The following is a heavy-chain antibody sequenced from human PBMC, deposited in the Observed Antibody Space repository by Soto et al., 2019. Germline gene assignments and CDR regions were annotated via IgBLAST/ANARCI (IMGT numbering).Heavy chain of an antibody. CDR3: ASGVYGFWSGYYGREGLSL. D-gene: IGHD3-3*01. Sequence: GASVKVSCKASGGTLSCYAISWVRQAPGQGLEWMGGIFPIFGTANNAQKFQGRVTITADESTSRAYMELSSLKSEDTAVYYCASGVYGFWSGYYGREGLSLWGRETRVTVSS. J-gene: IGHJ4*02. V-gene: IGHV1-69*13. CDR2: IFPIFGTA. CDR1: GGTLSCYA.